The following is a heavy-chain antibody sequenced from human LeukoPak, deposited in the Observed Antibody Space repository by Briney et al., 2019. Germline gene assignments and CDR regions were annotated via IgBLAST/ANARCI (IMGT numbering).Heavy chain of an antibody. D-gene: IGHD6-19*01. Sequence: GESLKISCAASGFTFSSYAMSWVRQAPGKGLEWVSAISGSGGSTYYADSVKGRFTISRDNSKNTLYLQMNSLRAEDTAVYYCAKEPVAVPTEYFQHWGQGTLVTVSS. V-gene: IGHV3-23*01. CDR3: AKEPVAVPTEYFQH. J-gene: IGHJ1*01. CDR2: ISGSGGST. CDR1: GFTFSSYA.